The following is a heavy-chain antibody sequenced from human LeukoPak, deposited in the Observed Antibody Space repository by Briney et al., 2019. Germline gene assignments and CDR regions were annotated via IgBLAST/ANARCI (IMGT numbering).Heavy chain of an antibody. Sequence: GGSLRLSCAASGFTFSSYEMNWVRQAPGKGLEWVAVISYDGSNKYYADSVKGRFTISRDNSKNTLYLQMNSLRAEDTAVYYCAGHSGYESNNWFDPWGQGTLVTVSS. V-gene: IGHV3-30*04. CDR1: GFTFSSYE. CDR2: ISYDGSNK. D-gene: IGHD5-12*01. J-gene: IGHJ5*02. CDR3: AGHSGYESNNWFDP.